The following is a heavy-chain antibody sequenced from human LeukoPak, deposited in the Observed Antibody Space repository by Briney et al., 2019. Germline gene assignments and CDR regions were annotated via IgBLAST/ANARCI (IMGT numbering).Heavy chain of an antibody. V-gene: IGHV3-23*01. J-gene: IGHJ4*02. CDR1: GFTFSSYA. D-gene: IGHD3-22*01. Sequence: GGSLRLSCAASGFTFSSYAMSWVRQAPGKGLEWVSAISGSGGSTYYADSVKGRFTISRDNSKNTLYLQMNSLRAEDTAVYYCTKEDWAYYYDSSGYSDYWGQGTLVTVSS. CDR2: ISGSGGST. CDR3: TKEDWAYYYDSSGYSDY.